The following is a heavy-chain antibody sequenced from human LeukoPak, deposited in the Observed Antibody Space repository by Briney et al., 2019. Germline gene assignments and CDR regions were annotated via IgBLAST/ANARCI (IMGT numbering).Heavy chain of an antibody. J-gene: IGHJ4*02. Sequence: ASVKVSCKVSGYTLTELSMHWVRQAPGKGLEWMGGFGPEDGETIYAQKFQGRVTMTEDTSTDTAYMELSSLRSEDTAVYYCATVDMATIWFNYWGQGTLVTVSS. CDR2: FGPEDGET. D-gene: IGHD5-24*01. V-gene: IGHV1-24*01. CDR3: ATVDMATIWFNY. CDR1: GYTLTELS.